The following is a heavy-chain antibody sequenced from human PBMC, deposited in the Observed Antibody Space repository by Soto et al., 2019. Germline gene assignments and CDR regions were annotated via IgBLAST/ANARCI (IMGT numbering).Heavy chain of an antibody. D-gene: IGHD3-22*01. CDR1: GFTFSNYD. J-gene: IGHJ4*02. CDR3: AKHVRPRYYYDTTGYYRDY. Sequence: GGSLRLSCAASGFTFSNYDMHWVRQAPGKGLEWVALMSYDGGNKYYADSVKGRFTISRDNSKNTLYLQMNSLRAEDTAVYYCAKHVRPRYYYDTTGYYRDYWGQGTLVTVSS. V-gene: IGHV3-30*18. CDR2: MSYDGGNK.